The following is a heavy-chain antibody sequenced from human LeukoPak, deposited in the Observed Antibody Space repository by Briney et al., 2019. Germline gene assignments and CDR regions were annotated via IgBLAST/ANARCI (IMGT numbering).Heavy chain of an antibody. CDR1: GGSFSGYY. Sequence: SETLSLTCAVYGGSFSGYYWSWIRQPPGKGLEWIGEINHSGSTNYNPSLRSRVTISVDTSKNQFSLKLSSVTAADTAVYYCAARYGGVDYWGQGTLVTVSS. CDR3: AARYGGVDY. CDR2: INHSGST. V-gene: IGHV4-34*01. J-gene: IGHJ4*02. D-gene: IGHD4-17*01.